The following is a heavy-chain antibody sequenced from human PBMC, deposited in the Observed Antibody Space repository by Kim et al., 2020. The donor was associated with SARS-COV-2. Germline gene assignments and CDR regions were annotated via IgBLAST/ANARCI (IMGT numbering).Heavy chain of an antibody. CDR3: ARDRGVCSGSFNYYFGMDV. V-gene: IGHV3-30-3*01. CDR1: GFTFSSFA. J-gene: IGHJ6*02. Sequence: GGSLRLSCAASGFTFSSFAMHWVRQAPGKGLEWVAVISDDASNKYYADSVKGRFTISRDNSKNTLYLQMSSLRAEDTAVYYCARDRGVCSGSFNYYFGMDVWG. CDR2: ISDDASNK. D-gene: IGHD3-3*01.